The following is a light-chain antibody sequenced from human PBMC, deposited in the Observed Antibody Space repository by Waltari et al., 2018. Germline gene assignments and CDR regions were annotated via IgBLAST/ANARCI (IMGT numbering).Light chain of an antibody. Sequence: QLALTQSPSASASLGASVKLTCTLYSGHITNVVAWHPQHPERGPRYLMKINSDGSHSKGDEIPDRFSGSSSGAERYRTISSVQSDDEADYYCQTGGHGTWVFGGGTKLTVL. V-gene: IGLV4-69*01. CDR3: QTGGHGTWV. CDR1: SGHITNV. J-gene: IGLJ3*02. CDR2: INSDGSH.